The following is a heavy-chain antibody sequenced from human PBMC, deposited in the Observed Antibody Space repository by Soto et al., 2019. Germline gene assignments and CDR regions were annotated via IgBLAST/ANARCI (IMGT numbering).Heavy chain of an antibody. CDR1: GFTFSSYA. D-gene: IGHD4-17*01. V-gene: IGHV3-23*01. CDR2: ISGSGGST. Sequence: GGSLRLSCAASGFTFSSYAMSWVRQAPGKGLEWVSAISGSGGSTYYADSVKGRFTISRDNSKNTLYLQMNSLRAEDTAVYYCAKKPSDYGGNSGGDWYFDLWGRGTLVTVSS. J-gene: IGHJ2*01. CDR3: AKKPSDYGGNSGGDWYFDL.